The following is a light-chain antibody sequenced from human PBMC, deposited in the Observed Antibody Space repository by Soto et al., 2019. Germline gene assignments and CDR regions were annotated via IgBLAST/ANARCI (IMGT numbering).Light chain of an antibody. V-gene: IGKV3-20*01. CDR2: DAS. J-gene: IGKJ5*01. CDR3: QQYGTSEII. CDR1: QSVSSSY. Sequence: IVLTQSPGTLSLSPGERATLSCRASQSVSSSYLAWYQQKPGQAPRFLIYDASSRATGIPDRFSGSGSGTDFTLTISRLEPEDFAVFYCQQYGTSEIIFGQGTRLEIK.